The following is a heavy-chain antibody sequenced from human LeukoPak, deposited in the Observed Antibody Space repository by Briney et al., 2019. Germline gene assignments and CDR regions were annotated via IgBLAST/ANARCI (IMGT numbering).Heavy chain of an antibody. CDR2: IYYSGNT. D-gene: IGHD1-26*01. V-gene: IGHV4-59*01. J-gene: IGHJ5*02. CDR3: ARDPSPFYSGSYLGFDP. CDR1: GGSISSYY. Sequence: SETLSLTCTVSGGSISSYYWSWIRQPPGRGLEWIGYIYYSGNTNYNPSLKSRVTISVVTSKNQFSLTLSSVTAADTAVYYCARDPSPFYSGSYLGFDPWGQGTLVTVSS.